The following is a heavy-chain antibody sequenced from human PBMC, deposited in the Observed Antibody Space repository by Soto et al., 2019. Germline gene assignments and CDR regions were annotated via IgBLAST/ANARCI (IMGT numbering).Heavy chain of an antibody. J-gene: IGHJ6*02. V-gene: IGHV4-39*01. D-gene: IGHD3-10*01. Sequence: PSETLSLTCTVSGGSISSSSYYWGWIRQPPGKGLEWIGSIYYSGSTYYNPSLKSRVTISVNTSKNQFSLKLSSVTAADTVVYYCARLGQYYYGSGSYDPPYGMDVWGQGTTVTVSS. CDR1: GGSISSSSYY. CDR3: ARLGQYYYGSGSYDPPYGMDV. CDR2: IYYSGST.